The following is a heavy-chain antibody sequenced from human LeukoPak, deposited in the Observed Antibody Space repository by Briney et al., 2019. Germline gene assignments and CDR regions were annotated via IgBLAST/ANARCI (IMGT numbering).Heavy chain of an antibody. Sequence: PGGSLRLSCAASGFTFSSYWMSWVRQAPGKGLEWIGYIYHTGSTSYNPSLKGRVTISVDTSKNQFSLKLSSVTAADTAVYYCARGLNRNDYGDYGYWGQGTLVTVSS. J-gene: IGHJ4*02. CDR2: IYHTGST. D-gene: IGHD4-17*01. CDR3: ARGLNRNDYGDYGY. V-gene: IGHV4-59*01. CDR1: GFTFSSYW.